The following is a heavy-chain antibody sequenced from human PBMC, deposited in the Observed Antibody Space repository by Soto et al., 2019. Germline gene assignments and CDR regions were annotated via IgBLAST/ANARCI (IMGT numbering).Heavy chain of an antibody. CDR1: GGSFSGYY. CDR2: INHSGST. J-gene: IGHJ4*02. D-gene: IGHD2-21*02. V-gene: IGHV4-34*01. Sequence: QVQLQQWGAGLLKPSETLSLTCAVYGGSFSGYYWSWIRQPPGKGLEWIGEINHSGSTNYNPSLKSRVTISVDTSKTQFSLKLSSVTAADTAVYYCARCFGVVTARMGFDYWGQGTLVTVSS. CDR3: ARCFGVVTARMGFDY.